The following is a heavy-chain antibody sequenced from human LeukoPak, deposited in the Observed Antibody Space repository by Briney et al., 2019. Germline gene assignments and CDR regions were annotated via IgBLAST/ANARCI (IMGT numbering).Heavy chain of an antibody. V-gene: IGHV3-21*01. CDR2: VSSSSTYI. D-gene: IGHD6-13*01. CDR3: ARLVAAAGFDY. Sequence: GGSLRLSCAASGFTFSSYSMNWVRQAPGKGLEWVSSVSSSSTYIYYADSVKGRFTISRDNAKNSLYLQMNSLRAEDTAVYYCARLVAAAGFDYWGQGTLVTVSS. CDR1: GFTFSSYS. J-gene: IGHJ4*02.